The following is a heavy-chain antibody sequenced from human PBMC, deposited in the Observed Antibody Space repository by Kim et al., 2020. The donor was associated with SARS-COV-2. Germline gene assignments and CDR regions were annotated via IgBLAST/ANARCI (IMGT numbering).Heavy chain of an antibody. CDR2: INHSGST. CDR1: GGSFSGYY. J-gene: IGHJ5*02. D-gene: IGHD6-13*01. V-gene: IGHV4-34*01. CDR3: ARVEQQLGGFDP. Sequence: SQTLSLTCAVYGGSFSGYYWSWIRQPPGKGLEWIGEINHSGSTNYNPSLKSRVTISVDTSKNQFSLKLSSVTAADTAVYYCARVEQQLGGFDPWGQGTLVTVSS.